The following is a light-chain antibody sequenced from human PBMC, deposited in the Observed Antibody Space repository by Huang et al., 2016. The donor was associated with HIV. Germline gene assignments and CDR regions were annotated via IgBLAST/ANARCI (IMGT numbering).Light chain of an antibody. CDR3: QQYNNWPPAT. V-gene: IGKV3-15*01. Sequence: EIVMTQSPATLSVSPGESATLSCRASQSVSSNLAWYQQKPGQAPRLLIYGASTRATGIPARLSGSGSGREVTLTSSSRQSEEFAVYYCQQYNNWPPATFGQGTKVEIK. CDR1: QSVSSN. J-gene: IGKJ1*01. CDR2: GAS.